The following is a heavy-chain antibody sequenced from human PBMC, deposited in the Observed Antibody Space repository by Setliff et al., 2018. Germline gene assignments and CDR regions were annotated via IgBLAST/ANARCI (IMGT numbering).Heavy chain of an antibody. D-gene: IGHD5-18*01. CDR2: IKRESDGGTT. Sequence: GGSLRLSCAASGFTFSDAWMSWVRQAPGKGLEWVGRIKRESDGGTTDYAAPVKGRFTISRDDSKNTLYLQMNSLKTEDTAVYYCISLWLGYYGLDVWGQGTTVTVSS. CDR1: GFTFSDAW. CDR3: ISLWLGYYGLDV. J-gene: IGHJ6*02. V-gene: IGHV3-15*01.